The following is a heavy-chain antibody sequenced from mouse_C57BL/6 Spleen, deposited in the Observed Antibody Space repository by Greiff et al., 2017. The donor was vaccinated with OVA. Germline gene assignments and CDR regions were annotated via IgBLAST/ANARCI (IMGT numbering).Heavy chain of an antibody. Sequence: EVQLQQSGPVLVKPGASVKMSCKASGYTFTDYYMNWVKQSHGKSLEWIGVINPYNGGTSYNQKFKGEATLTVDKSSSTAYMELNSLTSEDSAVYYCARRLVYYAMDYWGQGTSVTVSS. CDR2: INPYNGGT. V-gene: IGHV1-19*01. J-gene: IGHJ4*01. D-gene: IGHD1-1*02. CDR1: GYTFTDYY. CDR3: ARRLVYYAMDY.